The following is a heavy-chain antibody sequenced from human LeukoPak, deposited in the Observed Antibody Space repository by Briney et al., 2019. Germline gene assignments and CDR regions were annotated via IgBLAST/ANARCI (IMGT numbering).Heavy chain of an antibody. CDR2: INPNSGGT. V-gene: IGHV1-2*02. D-gene: IGHD2-2*01. Sequence: ASVKVSCKASGYTFTGYYMHWVRQAPGQGLEWMGWINPNSGGTSYAQKFQGRVTMTRDTSISTAYMELSRLRSDDTAVYYCARRMPYCSSTSCSTDAFDIWGQGTMVTVSS. CDR3: ARRMPYCSSTSCSTDAFDI. CDR1: GYTFTGYY. J-gene: IGHJ3*02.